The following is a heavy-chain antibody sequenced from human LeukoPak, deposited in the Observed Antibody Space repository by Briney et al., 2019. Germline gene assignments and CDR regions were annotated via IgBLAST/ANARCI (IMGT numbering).Heavy chain of an antibody. CDR1: GYTFTSYG. CDR3: ARDLDTMVRGVIQKPSMDV. V-gene: IGHV1-18*01. Sequence: ASVKVSCKASGYTFTSYGISWVRQAPGQGLEWMGWISAYNGNTNYAQKLQGRVTMTTDTSTSTAYMELRSLRSDDTAVSYCARDLDTMVRGVIQKPSMDVWGQGTTVTVSS. D-gene: IGHD3-10*01. CDR2: ISAYNGNT. J-gene: IGHJ6*02.